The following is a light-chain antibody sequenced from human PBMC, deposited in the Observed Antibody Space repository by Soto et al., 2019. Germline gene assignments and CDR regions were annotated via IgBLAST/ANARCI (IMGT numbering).Light chain of an antibody. J-gene: IGLJ3*02. V-gene: IGLV2-23*01. CDR2: EGS. CDR1: SSDVGSYNL. CDR3: CSYAGSSTSLWV. Sequence: QSALTQPASVSGSPGQSITSSCTGTSSDVGSYNLVSWYQQHPGKAPKLMIYEGSKRPSGVSNRFSGSKSGNTASLTISGLQAEDEADYYCCSYAGSSTSLWVFGGATKVTVL.